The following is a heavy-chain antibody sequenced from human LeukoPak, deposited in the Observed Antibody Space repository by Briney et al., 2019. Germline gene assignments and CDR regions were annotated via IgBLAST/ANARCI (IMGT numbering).Heavy chain of an antibody. CDR3: SSSTAIGY. CDR2: ISSSDRTI. CDR1: GFTFSNYE. Sequence: GGSLRLSCAASGFTFSNYEMNWVRQAPGKGLEWVSYISSSDRTIYYADSVKGRFTISRDNAKNSLYLQMSSLRTEDTAVYYCSSSTAIGYWGQGTLVTVSS. J-gene: IGHJ4*02. V-gene: IGHV3-48*03.